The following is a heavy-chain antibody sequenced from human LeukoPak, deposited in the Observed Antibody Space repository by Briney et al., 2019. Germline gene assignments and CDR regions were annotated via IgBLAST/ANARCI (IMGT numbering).Heavy chain of an antibody. CDR1: GFSFSNYP. D-gene: IGHD6-19*01. V-gene: IGHV3-30*04. Sequence: GGSLRLSCAASGFSFSNYPMHWVRQAPGKGLEWVAVLSYGGSNKDYADSVKGRFSISRDNSKNTLYLQMDSQRVEDAAVYYCARDMAKHDSSGWGYSYYYGMDVWGKGTTVIVSS. CDR2: LSYGGSNK. CDR3: ARDMAKHDSSGWGYSYYYGMDV. J-gene: IGHJ6*04.